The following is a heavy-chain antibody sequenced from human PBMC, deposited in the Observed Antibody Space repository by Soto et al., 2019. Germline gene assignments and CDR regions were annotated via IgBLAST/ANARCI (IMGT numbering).Heavy chain of an antibody. CDR1: GFTFSSYA. CDR2: ISGSGGST. CDR3: AKGGGGGMVVVVAAYYFDY. V-gene: IGHV3-23*01. Sequence: EVQLLESGGGLVQPGGSLRLSCAASGFTFSSYAMSWVRQAPGKGLEWVSAISGSGGSTYYADSVKGRFTISRDNSKNTLYMQRNSLRGEETAVYYCAKGGGGGMVVVVAAYYFDYWGQGTLVTVSS. J-gene: IGHJ4*02. D-gene: IGHD2-15*01.